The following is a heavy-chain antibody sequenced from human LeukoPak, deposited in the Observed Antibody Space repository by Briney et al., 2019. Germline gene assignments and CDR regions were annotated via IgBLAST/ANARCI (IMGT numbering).Heavy chain of an antibody. J-gene: IGHJ6*02. CDR3: ARGLEPYYYYGMDV. Sequence: GASVKVSCKASGYTFTSYGISWVRQAPGQGLEWMGRIIPILGIANYAQKFQGRVTITADKSTSTAYMELSSLRSEDTAVYYCARGLEPYYYYGMDVWGQGTTVTVSS. V-gene: IGHV1-69*04. CDR1: GYTFTSYG. D-gene: IGHD1-14*01. CDR2: IIPILGIA.